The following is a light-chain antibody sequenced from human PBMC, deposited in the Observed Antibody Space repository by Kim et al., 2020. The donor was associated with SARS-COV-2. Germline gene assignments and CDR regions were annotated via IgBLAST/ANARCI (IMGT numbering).Light chain of an antibody. CDR1: KLGDKY. CDR2: QDS. V-gene: IGLV3-1*01. CDR3: QAWDSSVV. Sequence: VSLSPGQTASITCSGDKLGDKYACWYQQKPGQSPVLVIYQDSKRPSGIPERFSGSNSGNTATLTISGTQAMDEADYYCQAWDSSVVFGGGTQLTV. J-gene: IGLJ2*01.